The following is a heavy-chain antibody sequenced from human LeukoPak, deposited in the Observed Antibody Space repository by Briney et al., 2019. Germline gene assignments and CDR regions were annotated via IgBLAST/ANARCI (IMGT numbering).Heavy chain of an antibody. CDR3: ARGIQGYYYGSGSYFDY. CDR1: GGSISSGGYS. J-gene: IGHJ4*02. CDR2: IYHSGST. V-gene: IGHV4-30-2*01. D-gene: IGHD3-10*01. Sequence: PSETLSLTCAVSGGSISSGGYSWSWIRQPPGKGLEWIGYIYHSGSTYYNPSLKSRVTISVDRSKNQFSLKLSSVTAADTAVYYCARGIQGYYYGSGSYFDYWGQGTLVTVSS.